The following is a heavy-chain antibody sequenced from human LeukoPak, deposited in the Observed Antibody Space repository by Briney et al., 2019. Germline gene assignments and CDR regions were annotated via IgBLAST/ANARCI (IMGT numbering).Heavy chain of an antibody. CDR2: INPNSGGT. Sequence: GASVKVSCKASGYTFNGYYMHWVRQAPGHGLEWVGWINPNSGGTNYAQKFQGRVTMTRDTSISTAYMELSRLRSDDTAVYYCARAVSRVVPADWGQGTLVTVSS. CDR1: GYTFNGYY. J-gene: IGHJ4*02. CDR3: ARAVSRVVPAD. D-gene: IGHD2-2*01. V-gene: IGHV1-2*02.